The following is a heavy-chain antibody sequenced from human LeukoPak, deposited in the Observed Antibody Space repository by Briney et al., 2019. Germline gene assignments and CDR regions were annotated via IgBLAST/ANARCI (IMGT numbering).Heavy chain of an antibody. J-gene: IGHJ4*02. CDR3: AADRLHSGAYHY. V-gene: IGHV1-24*01. Sequence: GASVKVSCKVSGYSLTELSMHWVRQAPGKGLEWIGGYDPEVGDTMYAQRFQGRVTMTEDTDTDTASMEMTSLTSADTAIYYCAADRLHSGAYHYWGQGTLVTVSS. D-gene: IGHD1-26*01. CDR1: GYSLTELS. CDR2: YDPEVGDT.